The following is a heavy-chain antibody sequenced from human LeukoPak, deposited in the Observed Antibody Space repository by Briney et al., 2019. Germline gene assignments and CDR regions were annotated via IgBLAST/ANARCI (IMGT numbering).Heavy chain of an antibody. Sequence: SVKVSCKASGGTFSSYAISWVRQAPGQGLEWKGGIIPIFGTANYAQKFQGRVTITADESTSTAYMELSSLRSEDTAVYYCARGARGTNYYYYYGMDVWGQGTTVTVSS. V-gene: IGHV1-69*13. D-gene: IGHD2-2*01. CDR3: ARGARGTNYYYYYGMDV. J-gene: IGHJ6*02. CDR2: IIPIFGTA. CDR1: GGTFSSYA.